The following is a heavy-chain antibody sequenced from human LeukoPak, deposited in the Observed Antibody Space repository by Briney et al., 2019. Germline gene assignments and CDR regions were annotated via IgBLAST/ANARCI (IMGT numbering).Heavy chain of an antibody. V-gene: IGHV4-4*07. J-gene: IGHJ3*02. D-gene: IGHD4-23*01. CDR1: GGSISGYY. Sequence: PSETLSLTCTVSGGSISGYYWNWIRQPAGKGLEWIGRIFHSGSTNYNPSLNSRVTMSVDTSKNQFSLKLSSVTAADTAVYYCATLTGGDDAFDIWGQGTMVTVSS. CDR2: IFHSGST. CDR3: ATLTGGDDAFDI.